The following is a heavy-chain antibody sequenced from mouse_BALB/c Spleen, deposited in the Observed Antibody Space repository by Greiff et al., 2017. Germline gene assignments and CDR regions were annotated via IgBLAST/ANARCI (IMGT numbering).Heavy chain of an antibody. Sequence: EVKLQESGPGLVKPSQSLSLTCTVTGYSITSDYAWNWIRQFPGNKLEWMGYISYSGSTSYNPSLKSRISITRDTSKNQFFLQLNSVTTEDTATYYCASSYDYVGAWFAYWGQGTLVTVSA. J-gene: IGHJ3*01. V-gene: IGHV3-2*02. CDR1: GYSITSDYA. CDR3: ASSYDYVGAWFAY. CDR2: ISYSGST. D-gene: IGHD2-4*01.